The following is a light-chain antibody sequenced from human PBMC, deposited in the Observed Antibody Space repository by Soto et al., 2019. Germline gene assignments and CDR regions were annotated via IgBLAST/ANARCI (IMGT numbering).Light chain of an antibody. CDR3: QQYINWT. Sequence: EILMTQSPATLSVSPGERVTLSCRASQNIRSDLAWYQHKPGQPPRLLMYGASIRAAGIPARFSGSGSETDFTLTISSLQSEDLAVYYCQQYINWTFGQGTKMHIK. CDR1: QNIRSD. CDR2: GAS. J-gene: IGKJ1*01. V-gene: IGKV3-15*01.